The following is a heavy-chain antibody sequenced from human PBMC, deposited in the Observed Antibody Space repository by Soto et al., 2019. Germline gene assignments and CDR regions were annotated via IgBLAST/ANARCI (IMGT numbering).Heavy chain of an antibody. Sequence: EVQLVESGGGLVQPGGSLRLSCAASGFTFSSYAMHWVRQAPGKGLEYVSAISSNGGSTYYANSVKGRFTISRDNSKNTLYLQMGSLRAEDMAVYYCARAPKPSSGWYLSWFDPWGQGTLVTVSS. CDR2: ISSNGGST. J-gene: IGHJ5*02. CDR3: ARAPKPSSGWYLSWFDP. V-gene: IGHV3-64*01. D-gene: IGHD6-19*01. CDR1: GFTFSSYA.